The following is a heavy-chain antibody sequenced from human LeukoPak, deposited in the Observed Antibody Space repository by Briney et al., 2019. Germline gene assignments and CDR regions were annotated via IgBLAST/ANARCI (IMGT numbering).Heavy chain of an antibody. Sequence: ASVKVSCKASGYTFTSYGISWVRQAPGQGLEWMGWISAYNGNTNYAQKLQGRVTMTTDTSTSTAYMELRSLGSDDTAVYYCARGSPSYAQWHFDLWGRGTLVTVSS. CDR3: ARGSPSYAQWHFDL. CDR1: GYTFTSYG. CDR2: ISAYNGNT. J-gene: IGHJ2*01. V-gene: IGHV1-18*01. D-gene: IGHD2/OR15-2a*01.